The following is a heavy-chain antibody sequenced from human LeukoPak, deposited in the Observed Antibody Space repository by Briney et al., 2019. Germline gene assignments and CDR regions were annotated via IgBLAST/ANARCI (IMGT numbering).Heavy chain of an antibody. Sequence: ASVKVSCRASGYTFTAYYIHWVRQAPGQGLEWMGWINPNSGDTTLLQRFQGRVTMTRDTSIITAYMELSSLTSEDTGMYYCARGPTLGLDIWGQGTMVTVSS. V-gene: IGHV1-2*02. CDR2: INPNSGDT. CDR3: ARGPTLGLDI. CDR1: GYTFTAYY. J-gene: IGHJ3*02.